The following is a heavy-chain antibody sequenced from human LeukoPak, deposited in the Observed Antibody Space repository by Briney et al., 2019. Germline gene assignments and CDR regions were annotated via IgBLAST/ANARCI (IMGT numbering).Heavy chain of an antibody. CDR2: ISAYNGNT. D-gene: IGHD2-2*01. V-gene: IGHV1-18*04. Sequence: ASVRVSCKASGFTFTGYYMHWVRQAPGQGLEWMGWISAYNGNTNYAQKLQGRVTMTTDTSTSTAYMELRSLRSDDTAVYYCARNIVVVPAAMRLDAFDIWGQGTMVTVSS. CDR1: GFTFTGYY. J-gene: IGHJ3*02. CDR3: ARNIVVVPAAMRLDAFDI.